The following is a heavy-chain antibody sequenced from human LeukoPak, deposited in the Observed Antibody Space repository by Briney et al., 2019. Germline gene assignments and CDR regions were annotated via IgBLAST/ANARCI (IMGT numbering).Heavy chain of an antibody. CDR1: GGSFSGYY. CDR3: ARDAAVAGTTY. Sequence: PSETLSLTWAVYGGSFSGYYWSWIRQPPGKGREWIGEINHSGSTNYNPSLKSRVTISVDTSKNQFSLKLSSVTAADTAVYYCARDAAVAGTTYWGQGTLVTVSS. CDR2: INHSGST. V-gene: IGHV4-34*01. D-gene: IGHD6-19*01. J-gene: IGHJ4*02.